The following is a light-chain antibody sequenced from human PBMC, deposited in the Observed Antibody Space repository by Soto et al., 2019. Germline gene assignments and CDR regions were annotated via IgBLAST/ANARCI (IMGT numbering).Light chain of an antibody. Sequence: DIQMTQSPSSVSASVGDRVTITCRASQTLSNYLTWFQQKPGKAPKVLIYGASTLQGGVPSRFSGSGSGAEFTLTISSLQPVDAATYYCQQSFSPLLTFGGGTKVEIK. V-gene: IGKV1-39*01. J-gene: IGKJ4*01. CDR2: GAS. CDR3: QQSFSPLLT. CDR1: QTLSNY.